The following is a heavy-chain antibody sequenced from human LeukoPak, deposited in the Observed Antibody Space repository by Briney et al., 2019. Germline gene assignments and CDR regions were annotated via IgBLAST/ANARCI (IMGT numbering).Heavy chain of an antibody. Sequence: GGSLRLSCAASGFTVSSSYMSWVRQAPGKGLEWVSVIYSGGSTYYADSVKGRFTISRDNSKNTLYLQMNSLRAEDTALYYCAKDIYNYFDSSGYGYWGQGTLVTVSS. V-gene: IGHV3-53*05. CDR2: IYSGGST. J-gene: IGHJ4*02. CDR3: AKDIYNYFDSSGYGY. CDR1: GFTVSSSY. D-gene: IGHD3-22*01.